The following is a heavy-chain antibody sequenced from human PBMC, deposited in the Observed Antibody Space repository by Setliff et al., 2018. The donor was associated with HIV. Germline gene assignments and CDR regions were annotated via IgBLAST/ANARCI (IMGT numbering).Heavy chain of an antibody. Sequence: SETLSLTCSVSGDSISSGNFFWSWIRQSPGKGLEWIGYIYFSGSATHNPSLTSPASISVDTSKNQFYLKLSSVTAADTAVYYCARGRVFCGRDSCYNFDYWGQGILVTVSS. CDR3: ARGRVFCGRDSCYNFDY. J-gene: IGHJ4*02. CDR2: IYFSGSA. V-gene: IGHV4-31*01. D-gene: IGHD2-21*02. CDR1: GDSISSGNFF.